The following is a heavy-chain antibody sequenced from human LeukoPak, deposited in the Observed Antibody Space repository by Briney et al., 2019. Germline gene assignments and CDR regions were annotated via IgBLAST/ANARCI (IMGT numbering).Heavy chain of an antibody. Sequence: PGGSLRLSCAASGFTFSTYWMNWVRQAPGKGLEWVANIKVDGSEKYYTDSVKGRFTISRDNAKNSLYLQMNSLRAEDTAVYYCAKPYNWNPTAFDIWGQGTMVTVSS. CDR2: IKVDGSEK. J-gene: IGHJ3*02. D-gene: IGHD1-20*01. CDR3: AKPYNWNPTAFDI. CDR1: GFTFSTYW. V-gene: IGHV3-7*01.